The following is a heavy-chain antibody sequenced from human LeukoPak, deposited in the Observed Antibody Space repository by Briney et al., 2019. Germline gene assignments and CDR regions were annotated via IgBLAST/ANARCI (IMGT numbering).Heavy chain of an antibody. CDR2: IYYSGDT. CDR1: GGSISGYS. D-gene: IGHD3-10*01. J-gene: IGHJ5*02. V-gene: IGHV4-59*01. CDR3: ARGPYGSGISTWFDP. Sequence: KPSETLSLTCTVSGGSISGYSWSWIRQPPGRGLEWIGYIYYSGDTNYNPSLKSRVTISVDTSKTQLSLKLSSVTTADTAVYYCARGPYGSGISTWFDPWGQGTLVIVSS.